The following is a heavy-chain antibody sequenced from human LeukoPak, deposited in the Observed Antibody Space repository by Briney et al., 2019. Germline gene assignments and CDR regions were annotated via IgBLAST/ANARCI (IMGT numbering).Heavy chain of an antibody. CDR2: IYYSGST. V-gene: IGHV4-39*01. CDR3: ASGPEQALYYYDSSGYPSYFDY. Sequence: SETLSLTCTVSGGSISSSSYYWGWIRQPPGKGLEWIGSIYYSGSTYYNPSLKSRVTISVDTSKNQFSLKLSSVTAADTAVYYCASGPEQALYYYDSSGYPSYFDYWGQGTLVTVSS. CDR1: GGSISSSSYY. J-gene: IGHJ4*02. D-gene: IGHD3-22*01.